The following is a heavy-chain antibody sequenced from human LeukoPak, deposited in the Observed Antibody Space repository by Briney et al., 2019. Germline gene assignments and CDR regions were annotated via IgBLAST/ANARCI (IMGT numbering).Heavy chain of an antibody. J-gene: IGHJ4*02. CDR2: IYSGGST. Sequence: PGGSLRLSCAASGFTVSINYMNWVRQAPGKGLEWVSVIYSGGSTNYADSVKGRFTISRDNSKNTLYLQMNSLRAEDTAVYYCIHGYTLDFWGQGTLVTVSS. D-gene: IGHD5-18*01. CDR3: IHGYTLDF. V-gene: IGHV3-53*01. CDR1: GFTVSINY.